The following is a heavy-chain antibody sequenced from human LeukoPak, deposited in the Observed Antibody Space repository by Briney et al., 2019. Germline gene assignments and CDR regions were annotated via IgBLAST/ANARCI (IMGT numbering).Heavy chain of an antibody. V-gene: IGHV1-2*06. CDR3: ARDLLVDY. CDR1: GYTFTGYY. Sequence: ASVKVSCKASGYTFTGYYMHWLRQAPGHGLEWMGRINPNSGGTNYAQKFQGRVTMTRNTSISTGYMELSRLRSDDTAVYYRARDLLVDYWGQGTLVTVSS. J-gene: IGHJ4*02. CDR2: INPNSGGT. D-gene: IGHD2-8*02.